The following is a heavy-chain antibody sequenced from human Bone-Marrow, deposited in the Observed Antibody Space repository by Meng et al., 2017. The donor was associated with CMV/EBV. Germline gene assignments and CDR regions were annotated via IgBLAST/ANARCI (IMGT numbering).Heavy chain of an antibody. V-gene: IGHV3-30*04. CDR1: GFTYSSYA. J-gene: IGHJ6*02. CDR3: ARARITIFGVVIMYYYGMDV. Sequence: GGSLRLFCATSGFTYSSYAMHWVRQAPGKGLEWVAVISYDGSNKYYADSVKGRFTISRDNSKNTLYLQMNSLRAEDTAVYYCARARITIFGVVIMYYYGMDVWGQGTTVTVSS. D-gene: IGHD3-3*01. CDR2: ISYDGSNK.